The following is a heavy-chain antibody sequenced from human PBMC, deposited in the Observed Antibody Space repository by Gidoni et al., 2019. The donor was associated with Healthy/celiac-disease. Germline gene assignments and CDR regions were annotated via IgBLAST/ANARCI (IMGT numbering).Heavy chain of an antibody. D-gene: IGHD3-22*01. V-gene: IGHV4-34*01. CDR2: INHSGST. Sequence: QVQLQQWGAGLLKPSETLSLTCAVYGGSFSGYYWSWIRQPPGKGLEWIGEINHSGSTNYNPSLKSRVTISVDTSKNQFSLKLSSVTAADTAVYYCARGRRYYDSSGYYRGEPRALSGRFDIWGQGTMVTVSS. CDR1: GGSFSGYY. CDR3: ARGRRYYDSSGYYRGEPRALSGRFDI. J-gene: IGHJ3*02.